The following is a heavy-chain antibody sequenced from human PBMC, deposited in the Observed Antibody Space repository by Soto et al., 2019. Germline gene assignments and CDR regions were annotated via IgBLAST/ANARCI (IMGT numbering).Heavy chain of an antibody. CDR2: IIPLFRTP. D-gene: IGHD3-3*01. CDR3: AKYYDRLQLGGNYCCMLDV. J-gene: IGHJ6*04. V-gene: IGHV1-69*14. Sequence: QVQLVQSGAEMKEPVSSVKVSCKTSGGTFSSSAISWLRQAPGQGLEWMGGIIPLFRTPDYAQKFQARVKVAADNSTSTAYMELSRLRSEDTAVYYCAKYYDRLQLGGNYCCMLDVGGEGTTITVSS. CDR1: GGTFSSSA.